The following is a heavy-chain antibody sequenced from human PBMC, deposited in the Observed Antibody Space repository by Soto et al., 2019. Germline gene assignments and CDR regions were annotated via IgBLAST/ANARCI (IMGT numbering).Heavy chain of an antibody. CDR2: INHSGST. CDR3: ARRKGGRIAAAGKGYFDD. Sequence: SETLSLTCAVYGGSFSGYYWSWIRQPPGKGLEWIGEINHSGSTNYNPSLKSRVTISVDTSKNQFSLKLSSVTAADTAVYYCARRKGGRIAAAGKGYFDDWGQGTLVTVSS. J-gene: IGHJ4*02. D-gene: IGHD6-13*01. V-gene: IGHV4-34*01. CDR1: GGSFSGYY.